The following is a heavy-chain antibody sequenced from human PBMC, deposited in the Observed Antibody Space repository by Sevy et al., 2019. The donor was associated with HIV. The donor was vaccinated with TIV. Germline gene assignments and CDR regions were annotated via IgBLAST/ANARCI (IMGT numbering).Heavy chain of an antibody. Sequence: ASVKVSCKASGYTFTGYYMHWVRQAPGQGLEWMGWINPNSGGTNYAQKVQGRVTMTRDTSISTAYMELSRLRSDDTAVYYCARATRSSSWLGGKNWFDPWGQGTLVTVSS. CDR1: GYTFTGYY. J-gene: IGHJ5*02. V-gene: IGHV1-2*02. CDR3: ARATRSSSWLGGKNWFDP. D-gene: IGHD6-13*01. CDR2: INPNSGGT.